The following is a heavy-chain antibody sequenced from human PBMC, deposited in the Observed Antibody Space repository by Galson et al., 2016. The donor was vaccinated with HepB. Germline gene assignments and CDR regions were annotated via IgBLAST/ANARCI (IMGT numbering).Heavy chain of an antibody. Sequence: SETLSLTCSVSGDSISSDSYYWVWIRQPPGKGLEWIGSIYYSGTTHYNPPLRSRVTVSADTSKNEFSLKLRSVTAADTAVYYCARQPYGDYVNWLDPWGQGTLVTVSS. CDR3: ARQPYGDYVNWLDP. V-gene: IGHV4-39*01. CDR2: IYYSGTT. J-gene: IGHJ5*02. D-gene: IGHD4-17*01. CDR1: GDSISSDSYY.